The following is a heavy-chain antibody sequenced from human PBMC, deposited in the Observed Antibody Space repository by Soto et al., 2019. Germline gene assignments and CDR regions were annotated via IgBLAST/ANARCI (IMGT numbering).Heavy chain of an antibody. Sequence: QVQLVQSGAEVKKPGSSVKVSCKASGGTFSSYTISWVRQAPGQGLEWMGRIIPILGIANYAQKFQGRVTITADKSTSKAYMELSSLRSEDTAVYYCARAVVVVAATRANYYYYGMDVWGQGTTVTVSS. CDR3: ARAVVVVAATRANYYYYGMDV. J-gene: IGHJ6*02. D-gene: IGHD2-15*01. CDR2: IIPILGIA. CDR1: GGTFSSYT. V-gene: IGHV1-69*02.